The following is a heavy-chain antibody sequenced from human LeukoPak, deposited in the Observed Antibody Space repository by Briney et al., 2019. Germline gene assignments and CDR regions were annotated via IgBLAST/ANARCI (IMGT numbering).Heavy chain of an antibody. Sequence: GASVKVSCKASGYTFTSYGISWVRQAPGLGLEWMGWISAYNGNTNYAQKLQGRVTMTTDTSTSTAYMELRSLRSDDTAVYYCAREEPLSIFGVVTQPNWFDPWGQGTLVTVSS. V-gene: IGHV1-18*01. CDR2: ISAYNGNT. J-gene: IGHJ5*02. D-gene: IGHD3-3*01. CDR3: AREEPLSIFGVVTQPNWFDP. CDR1: GYTFTSYG.